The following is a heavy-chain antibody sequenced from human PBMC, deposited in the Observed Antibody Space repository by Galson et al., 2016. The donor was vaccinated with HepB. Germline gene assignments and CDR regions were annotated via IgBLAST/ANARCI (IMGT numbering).Heavy chain of an antibody. Sequence: LSLTCSVSGGSISSGSYYWSWIRQPAGKGLEWIGRIYTSGSTNYNPSLKGRVTISVDTSKIQFSLKLSSVTAADTAVYYCAREEYGDYSYYNYYFMDVRGKGTTVTVSS. J-gene: IGHJ6*03. CDR3: AREEYGDYSYYNYYFMDV. CDR2: IYTSGST. D-gene: IGHD4-17*01. V-gene: IGHV4-61*02. CDR1: GGSISSGSYY.